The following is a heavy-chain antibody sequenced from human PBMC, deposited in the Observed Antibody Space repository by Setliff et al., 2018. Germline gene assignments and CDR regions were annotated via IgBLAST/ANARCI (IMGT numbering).Heavy chain of an antibody. J-gene: IGHJ6*03. V-gene: IGHV4-31*03. Sequence: SETLSLTCTVSGGSISSGGYYWSWIRQHPGKGLEWIGYIYYSGSTYYNPSLKSRLTISVDTSKNQFSLKLSSVTAADTAVYYCARASLDSSGYLYYYYYYMDVWGKGTTVTVS. CDR3: ARASLDSSGYLYYYYYYMDV. D-gene: IGHD3-22*01. CDR2: IYYSGST. CDR1: GGSISSGGYY.